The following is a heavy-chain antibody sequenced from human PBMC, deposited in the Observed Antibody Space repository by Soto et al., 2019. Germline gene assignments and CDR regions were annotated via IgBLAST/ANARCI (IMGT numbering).Heavy chain of an antibody. D-gene: IGHD3-10*01. V-gene: IGHV3-48*01. CDR2: ISSSSSTI. CDR1: GFTFSSYS. CDR3: ARAREVRGVSSERYYYYYYYMDV. Sequence: GGSLRLSCAASGFTFSSYSMNWVRQAPGKGLEWVSYISSSSSTIYYADSVKGRFTISRDNAKNSLYLQMNSLRAEDTAVYYCARAREVRGVSSERYYYYYYYMDVWGKGTTVTVSS. J-gene: IGHJ6*03.